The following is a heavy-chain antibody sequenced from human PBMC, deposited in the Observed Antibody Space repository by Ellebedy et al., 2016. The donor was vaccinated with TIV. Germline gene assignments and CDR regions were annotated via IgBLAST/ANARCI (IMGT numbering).Heavy chain of an antibody. CDR1: GFTFSSYS. Sequence: PGGSLRLSCAASGFTFSSYSLNWVRQAPGKGLEWVSYISSTSAIYYAVSVKGRFTISRDNAKNSLFLQMNSLRGEDTAVYFCARDIDPWYFDLWGRGTLVTVSS. V-gene: IGHV3-48*01. CDR3: ARDIDPWYFDL. CDR2: ISSTSAI. J-gene: IGHJ2*01. D-gene: IGHD2-15*01.